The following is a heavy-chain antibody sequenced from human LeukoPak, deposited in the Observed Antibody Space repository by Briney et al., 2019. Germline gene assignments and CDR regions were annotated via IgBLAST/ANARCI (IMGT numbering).Heavy chain of an antibody. V-gene: IGHV4-34*01. CDR3: ARVGRYSNNY. Sequence: SETLSLTCAVYGGSFSGYYWSWIRQPPGKGLEWIGEINHSGSTNYNPSLKSRVTISVDTSKNQFSLKLSSVTAADTAVYYCARVGRYSNNYWGQGTLVTVSS. J-gene: IGHJ4*02. CDR2: INHSGST. CDR1: GGSFSGYY. D-gene: IGHD4-11*01.